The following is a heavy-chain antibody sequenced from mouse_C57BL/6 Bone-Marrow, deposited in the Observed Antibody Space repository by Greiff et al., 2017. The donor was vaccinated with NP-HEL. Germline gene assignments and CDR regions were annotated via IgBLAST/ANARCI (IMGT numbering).Heavy chain of an antibody. CDR2: IHPSDSDT. Sequence: QVQLQQPGAELVKPGASVKVSCKASGYTFTSYWMHWVKQRPGQGLEWIGRIHPSDSDTNYNQKFKGKATLTVDKSSSTAYMQLSSLTSEDSAVYYCARTTMVTTGYYAMDYWGQGTSVTVSS. V-gene: IGHV1-74*01. D-gene: IGHD2-2*01. CDR1: GYTFTSYW. CDR3: ARTTMVTTGYYAMDY. J-gene: IGHJ4*01.